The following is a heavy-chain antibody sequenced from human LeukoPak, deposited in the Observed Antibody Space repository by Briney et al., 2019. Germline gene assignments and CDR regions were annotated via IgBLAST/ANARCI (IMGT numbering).Heavy chain of an antibody. J-gene: IGHJ1*01. CDR2: IRYDGSNK. CDR1: GFTFSIYG. CDR3: AKDYGSGCSGGSCYSAEYFQH. Sequence: GGSLRLSCAASGFTFSIYGMQWVRQAPGKGLEWVAFIRYDGSNKYYADSVKGRFTISRDNSKNTLYLQMNSLRAEDTAVYYCAKDYGSGCSGGSCYSAEYFQHWGQGTLVTVSS. V-gene: IGHV3-30*02. D-gene: IGHD2-15*01.